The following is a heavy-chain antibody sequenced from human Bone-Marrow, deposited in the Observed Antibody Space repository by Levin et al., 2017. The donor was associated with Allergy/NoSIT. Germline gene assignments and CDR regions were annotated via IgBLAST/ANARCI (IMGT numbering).Heavy chain of an antibody. V-gene: IGHV3-72*01. CDR3: AREDLGGVFDY. CDR2: IRNKANSYIT. J-gene: IGHJ4*02. CDR1: GFSFSGHY. Sequence: GGSLRLSCAASGFSFSGHYMDWVRQAPGKGLEWVGRIRNKANSYITHYAASVKSRFTISRDASNNSLYLQMNSLQTEDTAIYYCAREDLGGVFDYWGQGTLVTVST. D-gene: IGHD3-16*01.